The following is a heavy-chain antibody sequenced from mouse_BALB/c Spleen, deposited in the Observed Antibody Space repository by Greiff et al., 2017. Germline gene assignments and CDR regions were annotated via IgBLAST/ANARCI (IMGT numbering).Heavy chain of an antibody. D-gene: IGHD1-1*01. CDR2: INPSSGYT. CDR1: GYTFTSYT. CDR3: AREITTVVGYYAMDY. J-gene: IGHJ4*01. V-gene: IGHV1-4*01. Sequence: VQLQQSGAELARPGASVKMSCKASGYTFTSYTMHWVKPRPGQGLEWIGYINPSSGYTNYNQKFKDKATLTADKSSSTAYMQLSSLTSEDSAVYYCAREITTVVGYYAMDYGGQGTSVTVSP.